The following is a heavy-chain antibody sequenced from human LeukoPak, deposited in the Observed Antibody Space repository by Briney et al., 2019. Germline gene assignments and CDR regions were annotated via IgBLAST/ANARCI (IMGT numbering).Heavy chain of an antibody. J-gene: IGHJ4*02. CDR3: ARDVTPHFGAARPDY. V-gene: IGHV3-48*01. CDR1: GSTFSSYS. CDR2: ISSSSSTT. Sequence: PGGSLRLSCVNTGSTFSSYSMNWVRQAPGKGLEWVSYISSSSSTTNYADSVKGRFTISRDNAKKSVYLQMNSLRAEDTAVYYCARDVTPHFGAARPDYWGQGTLVTVSS. D-gene: IGHD6-6*01.